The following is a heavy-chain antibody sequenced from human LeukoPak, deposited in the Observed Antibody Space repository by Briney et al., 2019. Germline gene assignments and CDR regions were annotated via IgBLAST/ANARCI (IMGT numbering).Heavy chain of an antibody. CDR3: ARSAGRWFDP. J-gene: IGHJ5*02. CDR2: INHSGST. Sequence: SETLSLTCAVYGGSFSGYYWSWIRQPPGKGLEWIGEINHSGSTNYNPSLKSRVTMSVDTSKNQFSLKLSSVTAADTAVYYCARSAGRWFDPWGQGTLVTVSS. V-gene: IGHV4-34*01. CDR1: GGSFSGYY.